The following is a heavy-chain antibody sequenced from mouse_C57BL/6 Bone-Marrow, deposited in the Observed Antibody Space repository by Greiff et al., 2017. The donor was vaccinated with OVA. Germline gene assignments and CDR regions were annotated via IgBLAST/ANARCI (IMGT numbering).Heavy chain of an antibody. J-gene: IGHJ2*01. V-gene: IGHV1-26*01. CDR3: ARDGNSFDY. D-gene: IGHD2-1*01. CDR2: IIPNNGGT. CDR1: GYTFTDYY. Sequence: EVQLQQSGPELVKPGASVKISCKASGYTFTDYYMNWVKQSHGKSLEWIGDIIPNNGGTSYNQKFKGKATLTVDKSSSTAYMELRSLTSEDSAVYYCARDGNSFDYWGQGTTLTVSS.